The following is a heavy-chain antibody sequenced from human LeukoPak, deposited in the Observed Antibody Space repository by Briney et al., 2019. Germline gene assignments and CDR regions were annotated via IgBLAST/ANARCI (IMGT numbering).Heavy chain of an antibody. D-gene: IGHD3-3*01. CDR3: ASAIGKRRASYYDFWSGQYNWFDP. CDR2: INPSGGST. Sequence: ASVKVSCKASGYTFTSYYMHWVRQAPGQGLEWMGIINPSGGSTSYAQKFQGRVTITADESTSTAYMELSSLRSEDTAVYYCASAIGKRRASYYDFWSGQYNWFDPWGQGTLVTVSS. J-gene: IGHJ5*02. V-gene: IGHV1-46*01. CDR1: GYTFTSYY.